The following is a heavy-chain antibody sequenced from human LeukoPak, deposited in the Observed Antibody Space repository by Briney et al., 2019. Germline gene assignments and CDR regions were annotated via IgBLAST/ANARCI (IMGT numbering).Heavy chain of an antibody. CDR1: GYTFTSYG. J-gene: IGHJ6*03. V-gene: IGHV1-18*01. CDR2: ISAYNGNT. Sequence: GASVKVSCKASGYTFTSYGISWVRQAPGQGLEWMGWISAYNGNTNYAQKLQGRVTMTTDTSTSTAYMELRSLRSDDTAVYYCARDYYYGSLAFYYYYYMDVWGKGTTVTISS. D-gene: IGHD3-10*01. CDR3: ARDYYYGSLAFYYYYYMDV.